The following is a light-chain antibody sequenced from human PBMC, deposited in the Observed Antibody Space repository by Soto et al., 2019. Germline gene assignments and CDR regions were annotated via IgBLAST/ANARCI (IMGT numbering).Light chain of an antibody. CDR3: QQYGSTPIT. J-gene: IGKJ5*01. CDR1: QSVSSSS. Sequence: EIVLTQSPGTLSLSPGERATLSCRASQSVSSSSLAWYQQKPGQAPKLLIYGASSRAAGAPDRFSGSGSEKDFTLTISRLEPEDFAGYYCQQYGSTPITVGQGTRLEIK. CDR2: GAS. V-gene: IGKV3-20*01.